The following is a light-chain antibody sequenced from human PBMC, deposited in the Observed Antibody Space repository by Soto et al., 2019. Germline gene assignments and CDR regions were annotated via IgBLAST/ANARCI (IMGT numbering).Light chain of an antibody. CDR3: QQSYDISPIT. Sequence: DIPTNQSPSSLSVSVGDRVTMTCRASETISTFLNWYQVKPGKAPKLLIYAASTLQDGVPSRFSGSGSGTDFTLTINSLQPEDFASYYCQQSYDISPITFGQGTRLEIK. CDR1: ETISTF. V-gene: IGKV1-39*01. J-gene: IGKJ5*01. CDR2: AAS.